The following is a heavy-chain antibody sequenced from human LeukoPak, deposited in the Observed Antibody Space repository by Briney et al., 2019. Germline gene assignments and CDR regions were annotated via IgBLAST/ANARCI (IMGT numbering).Heavy chain of an antibody. CDR2: IYYSGST. CDR3: ASEFYELLWFVELPRGNWFDP. D-gene: IGHD3-10*01. V-gene: IGHV4-39*01. Sequence: AETLSLTCTVSGGSISSSSYCWGWIRQPLGKGLEWIGSIYYSGSTYYNPSLKSRVTISVDTSKNQFSLKLSSVTAADTAVYHCASEFYELLWFVELPRGNWFDPWGQGTLVTVSS. J-gene: IGHJ5*02. CDR1: GGSISSSSYC.